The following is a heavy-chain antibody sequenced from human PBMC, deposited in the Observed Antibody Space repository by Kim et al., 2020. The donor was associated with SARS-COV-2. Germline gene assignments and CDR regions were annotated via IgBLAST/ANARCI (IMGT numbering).Heavy chain of an antibody. J-gene: IGHJ6*02. Sequence: SVKVSCKASGGTFSSYAISWVRQAPGQGLEWMGRIIPILGIANYAQKFQGRVTITADKSTSTAYMELSSLRSEDTAVYYCARGRREGRYYYYYGMDVWGQGTTVTVSS. CDR2: IIPILGIA. V-gene: IGHV1-69*04. CDR3: ARGRREGRYYYYYGMDV. D-gene: IGHD1-26*01. CDR1: GGTFSSYA.